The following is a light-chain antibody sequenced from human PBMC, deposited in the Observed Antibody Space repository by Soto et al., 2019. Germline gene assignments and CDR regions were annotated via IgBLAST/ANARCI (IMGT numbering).Light chain of an antibody. J-gene: IGLJ1*01. CDR2: DDD. CDR1: SSNIGGNS. CDR3: GSWDSSLSAYV. Sequence: SVLAPPPSVSAAPGQMVTISCSVSSSNIGGNSVSWYQQLPGTAPKLLIYDDDKRPSGIPDRFSGSKSGTSATLGITGFQTGDEADHYCGSWDSSLSAYVFGTGKKGTVI. V-gene: IGLV1-51*01.